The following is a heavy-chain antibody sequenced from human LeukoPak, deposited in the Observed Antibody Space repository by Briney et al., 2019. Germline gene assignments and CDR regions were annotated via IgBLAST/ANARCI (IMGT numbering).Heavy chain of an antibody. V-gene: IGHV1-8*01. CDR3: AINLPANRRFQH. CDR2: MNPNSGNT. J-gene: IGHJ1*01. CDR1: GYTFTSYD. D-gene: IGHD1-14*01. Sequence: ASVKVSCKXSGYTFTSYDINWVRQATGQGPEWMGWMNPNSGNTGYAQKFQGRVTMTRNTSISTAYMELSNVGSEDTALYYCAINLPANRRFQHWGQGTLVTVSS.